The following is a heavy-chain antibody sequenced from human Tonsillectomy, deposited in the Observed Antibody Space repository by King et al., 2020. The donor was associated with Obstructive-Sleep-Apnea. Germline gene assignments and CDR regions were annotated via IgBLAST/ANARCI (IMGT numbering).Heavy chain of an antibody. CDR2: IYYTWSS. V-gene: IGHV4-59*01. D-gene: IGHD3-10*01. J-gene: IGHJ5*02. CDR3: ARAPYGSGIIDWFDP. CDR1: GGSISSYY. Sequence: QLQESGPGLVKPSETLSLTCTVSGGSISSYYGSWIRQPPGKELEWIGYIYYTWSSNYNPSLKRRVTISVDTSKNQFSLKLSSVTAADPAVYYCARAPYGSGIIDWFDPWGQGTLVTVSS.